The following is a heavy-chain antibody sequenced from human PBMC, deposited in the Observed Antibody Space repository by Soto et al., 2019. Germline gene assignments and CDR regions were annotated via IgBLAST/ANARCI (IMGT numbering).Heavy chain of an antibody. CDR3: AREGTAVAGTRGFDY. J-gene: IGHJ4*02. D-gene: IGHD6-19*01. CDR1: GFTVSSNY. V-gene: IGHV3-53*01. Sequence: EVQLVESGGGLIQPGGSLRLSCAASGFTVSSNYMSWVRQAPGKGLEWVSVIYSGGSTYYADSVKGRFTISRDNSKNTLYLQMNSLRAEDTAVYYCAREGTAVAGTRGFDYWGQGTLVTVSS. CDR2: IYSGGST.